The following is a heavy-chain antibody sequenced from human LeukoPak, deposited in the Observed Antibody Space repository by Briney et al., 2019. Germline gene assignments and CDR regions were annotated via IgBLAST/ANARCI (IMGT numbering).Heavy chain of an antibody. CDR1: GYTFTGYY. D-gene: IGHD3-10*01. J-gene: IGHJ4*02. CDR3: ARDGGYGSGSYYNVGVDY. V-gene: IGHV1-2*02. Sequence: ASVKVSCKASGYTFTGYYMHWVRQAPGQGLEWMGWINPNSGGTNYAQKFQGRVTMTRDTSTSTAYMELRSLRADDTAVYYCARDGGYGSGSYYNVGVDYWGQGTLVTVSS. CDR2: INPNSGGT.